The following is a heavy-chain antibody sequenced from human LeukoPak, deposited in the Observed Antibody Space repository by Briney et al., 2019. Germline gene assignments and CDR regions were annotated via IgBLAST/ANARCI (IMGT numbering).Heavy chain of an antibody. Sequence: SETLSLTCTVSGDSISCSRYYWAWIRQPPGTGLEWIGSIYYSGSTYYSPSLKRRVTISLDTSKNQFSLKLSSVTAADTAVYYCARPLSVPFGGVIDPWFDPWGQGTLVTVSS. CDR1: GDSISCSRYY. CDR3: ARPLSVPFGGVIDPWFDP. CDR2: IYYSGST. V-gene: IGHV4-39*01. D-gene: IGHD3-16*02. J-gene: IGHJ5*02.